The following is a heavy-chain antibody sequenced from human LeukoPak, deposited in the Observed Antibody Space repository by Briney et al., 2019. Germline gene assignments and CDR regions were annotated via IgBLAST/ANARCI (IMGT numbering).Heavy chain of an antibody. CDR1: GYTFTSFY. Sequence: ASVKVSCKASGYTFTSFYMHWVRQAPGQGLEWMGIINPSGGSTSYAQKFQGRVTMTRDTSTSTVYMELSSLRSEDAAVYYCARVSVAGCNWFDPWGQGTLVTVSS. V-gene: IGHV1-46*01. J-gene: IGHJ5*02. CDR3: ARVSVAGCNWFDP. D-gene: IGHD6-19*01. CDR2: INPSGGST.